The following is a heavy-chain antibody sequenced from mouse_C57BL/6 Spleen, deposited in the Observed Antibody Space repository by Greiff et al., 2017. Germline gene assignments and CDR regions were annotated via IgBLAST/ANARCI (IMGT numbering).Heavy chain of an antibody. J-gene: IGHJ4*01. CDR2: IHPNSGST. CDR1: GYTFTSSW. V-gene: IGHV1-64*01. CDR3: ARGGPSDY. Sequence: VQLQQSGAELVKPGASVKLSCKASGYTFTSSWMHWVKQRPGQGLEWIGMIHPNSGSTNYNEKFKSKATLTVDKTSSTAYMQLSSLTSEDSSVYYCARGGPSDYWGQGTSVTVSS.